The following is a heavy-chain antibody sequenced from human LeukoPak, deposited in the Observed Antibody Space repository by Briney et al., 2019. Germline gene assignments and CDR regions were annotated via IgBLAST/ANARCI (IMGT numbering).Heavy chain of an antibody. CDR1: GYTFTSSY. CDR3: ATTYYYDSSGYKI. Sequence: ASVKVSCKASGYTFTSSYIHWVRQAPGQGLEWMGIINPSGGSTSYAQKFQGRVTMTEDTSTDTAYMELSSLRPVDTAVYYCATTYYYDSSGYKIWGQGTMVTVSS. D-gene: IGHD3-22*01. V-gene: IGHV1-46*01. CDR2: INPSGGST. J-gene: IGHJ3*02.